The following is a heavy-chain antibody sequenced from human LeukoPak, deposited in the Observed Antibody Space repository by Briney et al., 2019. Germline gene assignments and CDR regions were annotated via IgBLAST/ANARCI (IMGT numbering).Heavy chain of an antibody. Sequence: SGTLSLTCAVSGDSISSSNWWSWVRQPPGKGLEWIGEIYHTGSTNYNPSLQSRVTISVDTSKNQFSLKLSSVTAADTAVYYCARTMGRYYYYGMDVWGQGTTVTVSS. CDR1: GDSISSSNW. CDR2: IYHTGST. CDR3: ARTMGRYYYYGMDV. J-gene: IGHJ6*02. D-gene: IGHD2-8*01. V-gene: IGHV4-4*02.